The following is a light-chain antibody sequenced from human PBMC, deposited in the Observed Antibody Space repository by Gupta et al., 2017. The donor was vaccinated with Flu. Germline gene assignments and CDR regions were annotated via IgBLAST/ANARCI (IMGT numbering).Light chain of an antibody. J-gene: IGKJ1*01. CDR2: GAS. V-gene: IGKV3-20*01. CDR1: QSVGSSY. CDR3: QHKVSSPRT. Sequence: DIALTLSPGTLSVSPGERATLSCRASQSVGSSYVAWYQKKPGQAPRLLIYGASSRASGIANWCSGRGAGKVCTLTISRLEHEDVALYYWQHKVSSPRTFGQGTKVEIK.